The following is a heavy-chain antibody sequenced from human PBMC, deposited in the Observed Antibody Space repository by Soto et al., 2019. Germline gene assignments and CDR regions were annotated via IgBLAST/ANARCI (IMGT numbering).Heavy chain of an antibody. CDR1: GFTVSSNY. J-gene: IGHJ4*02. V-gene: IGHV3-66*01. D-gene: IGHD2-15*01. CDR3: ARDGGSIDYFDY. CDR2: IYSGGST. Sequence: EAVGGLVQPGGSLRLSCAASGFTVSSNYMSWVRQAPGTGLEWVSVIYSGGSTYYADSVKGRFTISRDNSKNTLYLQMNSLRAEDTAVYYCARDGGSIDYFDYWGQGTLVTVSS.